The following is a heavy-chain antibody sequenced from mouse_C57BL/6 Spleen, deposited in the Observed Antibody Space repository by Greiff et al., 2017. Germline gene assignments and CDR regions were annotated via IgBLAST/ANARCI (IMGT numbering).Heavy chain of an antibody. D-gene: IGHD4-1*01. CDR3: ARELGRGYYFDY. CDR1: GYTFTSYW. J-gene: IGHJ2*01. CDR2: IDPSDSYT. V-gene: IGHV1-69*01. Sequence: QVHVKQPGAELVMPGASVKLSCKASGYTFTSYWMHWVKQRPGQGLEWIGEIDPSDSYTNYNQKFKGKSTLTVDKSSSTAYMQRSSLTSEDSAVYYCARELGRGYYFDYWGQGTTLTVSS.